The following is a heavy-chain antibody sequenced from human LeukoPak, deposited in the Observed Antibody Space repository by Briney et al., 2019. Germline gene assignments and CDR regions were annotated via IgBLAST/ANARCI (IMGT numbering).Heavy chain of an antibody. D-gene: IGHD3-10*01. CDR2: INPNSGGT. Sequence: ASVRVSCKSSGYTFTDYYMHWVRQAPGQGLEWMGWINPNSGGTSYAQRFQGRVTMTRDTSISTAYMELSRLRSDDTAVYYCARDRYYGSGSYVGDYWGQGTLVTVSS. CDR3: ARDRYYGSGSYVGDY. CDR1: GYTFTDYY. V-gene: IGHV1-2*02. J-gene: IGHJ4*02.